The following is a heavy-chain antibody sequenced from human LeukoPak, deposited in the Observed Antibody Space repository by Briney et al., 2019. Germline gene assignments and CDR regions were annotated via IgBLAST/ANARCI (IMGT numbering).Heavy chain of an antibody. CDR2: IYYSGST. CDR3: ARDPYYYDSSGYYYFDY. V-gene: IGHV4-39*07. Sequence: SETLSLTCTVSGGSISSSSYYWGWIRQPPGKGLEWIGSIYYSGSTYYNPSLKSRVTISVDTSKNQFSLKLSSVTAADTAVYYCARDPYYYDSSGYYYFDYWGQGTLVTVSS. J-gene: IGHJ4*02. CDR1: GGSISSSSYY. D-gene: IGHD3-22*01.